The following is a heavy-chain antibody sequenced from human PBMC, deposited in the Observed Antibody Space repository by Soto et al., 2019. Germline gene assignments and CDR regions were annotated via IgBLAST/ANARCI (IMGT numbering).Heavy chain of an antibody. V-gene: IGHV3-33*01. Sequence: QVQLVESGGGVVQPGRSLRLSCAASGFTFSSYGMHWVRQAPGKGLEWVAVIWYDGSNKYYADSVKGRFTISRDNSKNTLYLQRNSRRAEDTAVYYCARDYDFWSGSETYYYYYGMDVWGQGTTVTVSS. D-gene: IGHD3-3*01. CDR1: GFTFSSYG. CDR3: ARDYDFWSGSETYYYYYGMDV. J-gene: IGHJ6*02. CDR2: IWYDGSNK.